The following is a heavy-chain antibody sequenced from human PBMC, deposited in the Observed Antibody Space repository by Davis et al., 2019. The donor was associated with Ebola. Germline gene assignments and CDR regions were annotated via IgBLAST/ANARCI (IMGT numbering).Heavy chain of an antibody. CDR3: ARGYYLLEY. D-gene: IGHD1-26*01. V-gene: IGHV4-39*01. J-gene: IGHJ4*01. CDR2: IYYSGST. CDR1: GGSISSYY. Sequence: MPSETLSLTCTVSGGSISSYYWSWIRQPPGKGLEWIGSIYYSGSTYYNPSLKSRVTISVDTSKNQFSLKLSSVTAADTAMYYCARGYYLLEYWGHGRLVTVSS.